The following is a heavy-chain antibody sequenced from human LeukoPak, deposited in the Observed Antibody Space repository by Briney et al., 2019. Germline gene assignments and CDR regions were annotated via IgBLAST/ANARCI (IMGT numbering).Heavy chain of an antibody. V-gene: IGHV5-51*01. J-gene: IGHJ5*02. CDR3: ARQEYCSGGSCYTWFDP. CDR2: IYPADSDI. CDR1: GYSFTSYW. Sequence: PGESLKISCKGFGYSFTSYWIGWVRQMPGKGLEWMGIIYPADSDIRYSPSFQGQVTISADKSISTAYLQWSSLKASDTAMYYCARQEYCSGGSCYTWFDPWGQGTLVTVSS. D-gene: IGHD2-15*01.